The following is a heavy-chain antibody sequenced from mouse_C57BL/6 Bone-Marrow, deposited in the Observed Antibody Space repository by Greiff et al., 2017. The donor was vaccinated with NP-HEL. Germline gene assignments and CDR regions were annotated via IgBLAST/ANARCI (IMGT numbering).Heavy chain of an antibody. Sequence: QVQLKESGPGLVAPSQSLSITCTVSGFSLTSYAISWVRQPPGKSLEWLGVIWTGGGTNYNSALKSRLSISKDNSKSQVFLKMNSLQTDDTARYYCARNKLLLLRYAMDYWGQGTSVTVSS. CDR1: GFSLTSYA. CDR3: ARNKLLLLRYAMDY. D-gene: IGHD1-1*01. J-gene: IGHJ4*01. V-gene: IGHV2-9-1*01. CDR2: IWTGGGT.